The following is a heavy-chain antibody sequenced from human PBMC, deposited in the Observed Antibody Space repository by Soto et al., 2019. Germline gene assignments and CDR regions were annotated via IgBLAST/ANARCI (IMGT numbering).Heavy chain of an antibody. Sequence: QVQLVQSGAEVKKPGSSVKVSCKASGGTFSSYAISWVRQAPGQGLEWMGGIIPIFGTANYAQKFQGRVTITADESASTAYMELSSLRSEDTAVYYCAREVAVAETYYYYYGMDVWGQGTTVTVSS. CDR1: GGTFSSYA. J-gene: IGHJ6*02. CDR3: AREVAVAETYYYYYGMDV. CDR2: IIPIFGTA. V-gene: IGHV1-69*01. D-gene: IGHD6-19*01.